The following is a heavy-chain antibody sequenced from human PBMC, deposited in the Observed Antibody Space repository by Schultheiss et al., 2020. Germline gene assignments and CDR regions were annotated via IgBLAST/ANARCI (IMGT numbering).Heavy chain of an antibody. CDR1: GGTFSSYA. CDR3: ARAFKLGYCSGGSCHGWFDP. Sequence: SVKVSCKASGGTFSSYAISWVRQAPGQGLEWMGGIIPIFGTANYAQKFQGWVTMTRDTSISTAYMELSRLRSDDTAVYYCARAFKLGYCSGGSCHGWFDPWGQGTLVTVPA. D-gene: IGHD2-15*01. J-gene: IGHJ5*02. V-gene: IGHV1-69*05. CDR2: IIPIFGTA.